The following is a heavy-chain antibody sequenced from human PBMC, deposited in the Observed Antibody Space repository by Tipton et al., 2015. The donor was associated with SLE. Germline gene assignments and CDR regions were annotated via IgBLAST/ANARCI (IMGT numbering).Heavy chain of an antibody. Sequence: SLRLSCAASGFSFSTYGMHWVRQAPGKGLEWVAVIWYDGTNKYYADSVKGRFTISRDNSNNDLDLQMNSLRAEDTAMYYCAKDPTNWIFGGPNYWGQGTLVTVPS. CDR3: AKDPTNWIFGGPNY. D-gene: IGHD1-1*01. CDR1: GFSFSTYG. J-gene: IGHJ4*02. CDR2: IWYDGTNK. V-gene: IGHV3-30*18.